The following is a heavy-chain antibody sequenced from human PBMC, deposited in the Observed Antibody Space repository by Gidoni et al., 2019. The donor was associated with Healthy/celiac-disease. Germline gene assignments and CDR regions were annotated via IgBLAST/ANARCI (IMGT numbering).Heavy chain of an antibody. V-gene: IGHV3-48*01. CDR3: ARDLTAMVSYYYYGMDV. J-gene: IGHJ6*02. Sequence: EVQLVESGGGLVQPGGSLRLSCAASGFTFRSYSMNWVRQAPGKGLEWVSYISSSSSTIYYADSVKGRFTISRDNAKNSLYLQMNSLRAEDTAVYYCARDLTAMVSYYYYGMDVWGQGTTVTVSS. CDR1: GFTFRSYS. D-gene: IGHD5-18*01. CDR2: ISSSSSTI.